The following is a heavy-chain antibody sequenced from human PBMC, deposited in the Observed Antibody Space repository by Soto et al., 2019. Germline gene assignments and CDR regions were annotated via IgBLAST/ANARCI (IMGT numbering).Heavy chain of an antibody. V-gene: IGHV1-69*02. D-gene: IGHD3-10*01. CDR2: IIHILGIA. CDR1: GGTFSSYT. Sequence: QVQLVQSGAEVKKPGSSVKVSCKASGGTFSSYTISWVRQAPGQGLEWMGKIIHILGIANYAQKFQGRVTIPADKSTSTAYMELSSLSSEDTAVYYCARPGFGEYYFDYWGQGTLVTVSS. J-gene: IGHJ4*02. CDR3: ARPGFGEYYFDY.